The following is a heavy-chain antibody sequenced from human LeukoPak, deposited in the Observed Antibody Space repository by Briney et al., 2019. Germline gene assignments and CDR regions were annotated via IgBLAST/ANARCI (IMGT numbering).Heavy chain of an antibody. D-gene: IGHD3-9*01. CDR2: MNPNSGNI. Sequence: ASVKVSCKASGYIFASYDINWVRQATGQGLEWMGWMNPNSGNIDYAQKFQGRVTMTTDTSTSTAYMELRSLRSDDTAVYYCAREGSDILTGYYDFDYWGQGTLVTVSS. V-gene: IGHV1-8*01. CDR1: GYIFASYD. J-gene: IGHJ4*02. CDR3: AREGSDILTGYYDFDY.